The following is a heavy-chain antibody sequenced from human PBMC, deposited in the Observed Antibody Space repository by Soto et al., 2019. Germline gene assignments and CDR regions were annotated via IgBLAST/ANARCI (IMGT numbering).Heavy chain of an antibody. D-gene: IGHD2-15*01. J-gene: IGHJ6*04. CDR2: ISWNSGNI. V-gene: IGHV3-9*01. Sequence: GGSLRLCCAASGFTFDDYAMHWVRQAPGKGLEWVSGISWNSGNIGYADSVKGRFTISRDNAKNSLYLQINSLRAEDTALYYCAKDLLGLRYCSGFSCPMDVWGKGTTVTVSS. CDR3: AKDLLGLRYCSGFSCPMDV. CDR1: GFTFDDYA.